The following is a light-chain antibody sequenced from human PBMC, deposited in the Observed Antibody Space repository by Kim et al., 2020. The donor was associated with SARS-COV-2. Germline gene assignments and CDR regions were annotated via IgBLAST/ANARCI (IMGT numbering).Light chain of an antibody. CDR1: SGDKNYS. CDR2: LEDSGIC. CDR3: ETDDSNSRV. Sequence: STEVDSTRSSGDKNYSNAWHQQQPRKDTRYLTKLEDSGICNKGSGVPVRCSGASSANDRYLTISRLQSEDEGDYYCETDDSNSRVFGGGTQLTVL. J-gene: IGLJ3*02. V-gene: IGLV4-60*03.